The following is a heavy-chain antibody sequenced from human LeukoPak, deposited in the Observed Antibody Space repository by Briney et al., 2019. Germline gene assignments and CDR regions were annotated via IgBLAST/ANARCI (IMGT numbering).Heavy chain of an antibody. CDR2: ISGSSGTI. J-gene: IGHJ4*02. D-gene: IGHD3-3*01. CDR3: ARREAEESGPIDY. Sequence: GGSLRLSCAASGFTFSNYAMSWVRQAPGKGLEWVSSISGSSGTIDYADSVKGRFTISRDNSKNMLYLQMNSLRADDTAVYYCARREAEESGPIDYWGQGTLVTVSS. V-gene: IGHV3-23*01. CDR1: GFTFSNYA.